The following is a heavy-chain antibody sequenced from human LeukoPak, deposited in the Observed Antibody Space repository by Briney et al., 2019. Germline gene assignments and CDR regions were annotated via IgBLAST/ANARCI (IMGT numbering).Heavy chain of an antibody. CDR3: AKVSIAAAGAYYFDY. CDR2: ISYDGSNK. CDR1: GFTFSSYG. D-gene: IGHD6-13*01. Sequence: GGSLRLSCAASGFTFSSYGMHWVRQTPGKGLEWVAVISYDGSNKYYADSVKGRFTISRDNSKNTLYLQMNSLRAEDTAVYYCAKVSIAAAGAYYFDYWGQGTLVTVSS. V-gene: IGHV3-30*18. J-gene: IGHJ4*02.